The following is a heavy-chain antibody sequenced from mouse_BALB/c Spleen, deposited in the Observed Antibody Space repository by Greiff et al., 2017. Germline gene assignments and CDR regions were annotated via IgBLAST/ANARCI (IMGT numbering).Heavy chain of an antibody. Sequence: QVQLQQSGAELAKPGASVKMSCKASGYTFTSYWMHWVKQRPGQGLEWIGYINPSTGYTEYNQKFKDKATLTADKSSSTAYMQLSSLTSEDSAVYYCARTVDAMDYGGQGTSVTVSS. CDR2: INPSTGYT. V-gene: IGHV1-7*01. CDR1: GYTFTSYW. J-gene: IGHJ4*01. D-gene: IGHD1-1*01. CDR3: ARTVDAMDY.